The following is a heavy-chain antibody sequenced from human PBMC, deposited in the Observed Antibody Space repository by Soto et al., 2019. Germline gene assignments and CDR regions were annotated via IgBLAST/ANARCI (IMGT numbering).Heavy chain of an antibody. J-gene: IGHJ4*02. Sequence: QVQLVQSGAEVKKPGSSVKVSCKASGGTFSSYAISWVRQAPGQGLEWMGGIIPIFGTANYAQKFQGRVTITADESTNTAYMELSSLISEDTSVYYCARQTPNSSGSSNWGQGTLVTVSS. D-gene: IGHD6-19*01. V-gene: IGHV1-69*01. CDR2: IIPIFGTA. CDR1: GGTFSSYA. CDR3: ARQTPNSSGSSN.